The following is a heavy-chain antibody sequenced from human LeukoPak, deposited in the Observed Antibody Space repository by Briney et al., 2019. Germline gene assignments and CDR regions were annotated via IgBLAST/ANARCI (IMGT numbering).Heavy chain of an antibody. V-gene: IGHV3-7*01. CDR2: IKQDESEK. J-gene: IGHJ3*02. CDR1: GFTFSSYW. D-gene: IGHD2-21*01. CDR3: AREPLQRRRAFDM. Sequence: GGSLRLSCAASGFTFSSYWMSWVRQAPGKGLEWVANIKQDESEKYYVDSVKGRFTIARDNAKNSLYLQMNSLRAEDTAVYYCAREPLQRRRAFDMWGQGTMVTVSS.